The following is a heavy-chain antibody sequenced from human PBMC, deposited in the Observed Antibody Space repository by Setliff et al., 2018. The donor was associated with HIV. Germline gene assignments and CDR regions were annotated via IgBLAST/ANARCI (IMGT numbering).Heavy chain of an antibody. CDR1: GFTFNSFG. Sequence: PGGSLRLSCAASGFTFNSFGMHWVRQAPGKGLEWVALIWYDGSNQYYADSVKGRFTISRDNAKNTLYLQMNSLGVEDTAVYYCARGIVGASVFEYWGQGTLVTVSS. V-gene: IGHV3-33*01. CDR2: IWYDGSNQ. D-gene: IGHD1-26*01. CDR3: ARGIVGASVFEY. J-gene: IGHJ4*02.